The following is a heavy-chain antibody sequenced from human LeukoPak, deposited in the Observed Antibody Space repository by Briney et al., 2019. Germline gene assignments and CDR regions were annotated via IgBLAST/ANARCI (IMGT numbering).Heavy chain of an antibody. V-gene: IGHV3-23*01. J-gene: IGHJ4*02. CDR2: IGGSGDKT. D-gene: IGHD6-19*01. CDR3: VRRGDASSGWGDHDF. Sequence: PGGSLRLSCAASGFTFNRNAISWVHQAPGKGLEWVSTIGGSGDKTSYADSVKGRFTISRDNSKNMVHLQMNSLTGEDTALYYCVRRGDASSGWGDHDFWGQGALVTVSS. CDR1: GFTFNRNA.